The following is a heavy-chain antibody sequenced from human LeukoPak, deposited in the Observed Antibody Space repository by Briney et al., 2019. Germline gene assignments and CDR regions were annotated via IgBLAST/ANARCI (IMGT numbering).Heavy chain of an antibody. Sequence: GGSLRLSCATDGYTFSSFGMNWVRQAPGKGLEWVSYISSTSSTREYADSVKGRFAVSRDNAKKSLYLQMNSLRDDDTAVYYCARDLISGHYTFDYWGQGTLVTVSS. CDR3: ARDLISGHYTFDY. CDR1: GYTFSSFG. J-gene: IGHJ4*02. CDR2: ISSTSSTR. D-gene: IGHD1-26*01. V-gene: IGHV3-48*02.